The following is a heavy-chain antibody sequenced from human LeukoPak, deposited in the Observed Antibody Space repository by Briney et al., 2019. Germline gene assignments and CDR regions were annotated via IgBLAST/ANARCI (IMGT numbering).Heavy chain of an antibody. Sequence: ASVKVSCKASGYTFTGYYMHWVRQAPGQGLEWMGWINPNSGGTNYAQKFQGWVTMTRDTSISTAYMELSRLRSDDTAVYYCARDFAWGSGGAPIDDNWLDPWGQGILVTVSS. CDR3: ARDFAWGSGGAPIDDNWLDP. V-gene: IGHV1-2*04. CDR2: INPNSGGT. D-gene: IGHD7-27*01. CDR1: GYTFTGYY. J-gene: IGHJ5*02.